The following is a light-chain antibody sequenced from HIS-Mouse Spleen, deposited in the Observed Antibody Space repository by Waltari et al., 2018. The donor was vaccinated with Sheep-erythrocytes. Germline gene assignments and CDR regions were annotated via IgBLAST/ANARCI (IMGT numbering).Light chain of an antibody. J-gene: IGLJ2*01. CDR1: SIDVGCYNY. V-gene: IGLV2-11*01. CDR2: DVS. CDR3: CSYAGSYSVL. Sequence: QSALTQPRPVSGSPGQSVTISCPGTSIDVGCYNYVSWYQQHPGKAPKLMIYDVSKRPSGVPDRFSGSKSGNTASLTISGLQAEDEADYYCCSYAGSYSVLFGGGTKLTVL.